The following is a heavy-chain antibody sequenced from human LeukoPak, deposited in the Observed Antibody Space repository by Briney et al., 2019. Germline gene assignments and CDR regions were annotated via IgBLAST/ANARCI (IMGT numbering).Heavy chain of an antibody. J-gene: IGHJ4*02. CDR2: AFVGGDT. Sequence: GGSLRLSCASSGLDVSSTYMSWIRQAPGKGLEWVSTAFVGGDTYYAASVKGRFTLSKDSSRDTMFLQIHGLRPEDTAAYYCARDQLDHWGQGTLVAVSP. V-gene: IGHV3-53*01. CDR1: GLDVSSTY. CDR3: ARDQLDH. D-gene: IGHD5-24*01.